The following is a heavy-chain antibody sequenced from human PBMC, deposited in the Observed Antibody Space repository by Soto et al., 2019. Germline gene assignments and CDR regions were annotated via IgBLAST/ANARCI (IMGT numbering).Heavy chain of an antibody. CDR1: GYTFTGYY. D-gene: IGHD4-17*01. V-gene: IGHV1-2*04. J-gene: IGHJ3*02. CDR2: INPNSGGT. Sequence: ASVKVSCKASGYTFTGYYMHWVRQAPGQGLEWMGWINPNSGGTNYAQKFQGWVTMTRETSISTAYMELSRLRSDDTAVYYCARDYGDGDYHDAFDIWGQGTMVTVSS. CDR3: ARDYGDGDYHDAFDI.